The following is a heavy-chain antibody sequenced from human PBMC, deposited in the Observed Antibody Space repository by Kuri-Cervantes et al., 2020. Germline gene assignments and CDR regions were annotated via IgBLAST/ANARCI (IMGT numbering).Heavy chain of an antibody. CDR3: ASPPYGDYEVGAFDI. CDR2: IIPIFGTA. CDR1: GYTLTELS. J-gene: IGHJ3*02. V-gene: IGHV1-69*06. Sequence: SVKVSCKVSGYTLTELSMHWVRQAPGKGLEWMGGIIPIFGTANYAQKFQGRVTITADKSTSTAYMELSSLRSEDTAVYYCASPPYGDYEVGAFDIWGQGTMVTVSS. D-gene: IGHD4-17*01.